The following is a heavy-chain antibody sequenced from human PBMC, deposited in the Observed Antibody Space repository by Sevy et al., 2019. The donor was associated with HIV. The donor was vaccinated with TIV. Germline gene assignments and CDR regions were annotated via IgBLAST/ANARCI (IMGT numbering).Heavy chain of an antibody. V-gene: IGHV3-15*01. J-gene: IGHJ4*02. CDR2: IRSETDGGTT. Sequence: GGSLRLSCSASGFSFFNAWMSWVRQAPGKGLEWIGRIRSETDGGTTEYTASVKGRFSISRDDSKDTLYLQMNSLKTEDTAVYYCATERWGFFDSITRYFLPYFDSWGQGTLVTVSS. D-gene: IGHD3-10*01. CDR1: GFSFFNAW. CDR3: ATERWGFFDSITRYFLPYFDS.